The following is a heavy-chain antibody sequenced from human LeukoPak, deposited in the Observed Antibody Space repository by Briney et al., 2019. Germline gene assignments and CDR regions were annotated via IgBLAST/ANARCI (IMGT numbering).Heavy chain of an antibody. V-gene: IGHV4-61*02. CDR1: GGSISSSSYY. J-gene: IGHJ4*02. Sequence: TLSLTCTVSGGSISSSSYYWGWIRQPAGKGLEWIGRIYTSGSTNYNPSLKSRVTISVDTSKNQFSLKLSSVTAADTAVYYCAREVVVATTGFDYWGQGTLVTVSS. D-gene: IGHD5-12*01. CDR3: AREVVVATTGFDY. CDR2: IYTSGST.